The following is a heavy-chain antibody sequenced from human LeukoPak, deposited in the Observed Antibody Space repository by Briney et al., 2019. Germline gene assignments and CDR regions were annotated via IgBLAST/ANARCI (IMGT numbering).Heavy chain of an antibody. CDR1: GFTFSSYW. Sequence: PGGPLRLSCAASGFTFSSYWMSWVRQAPGKGLEWVANIKQDGSEKYYVDSVKGRFTISRDNAKNSLYLQMNSLRAEDTAVYYCAISVAGQRGYFDYWGQGTLVTVSS. D-gene: IGHD6-19*01. V-gene: IGHV3-7*01. CDR3: AISVAGQRGYFDY. CDR2: IKQDGSEK. J-gene: IGHJ4*02.